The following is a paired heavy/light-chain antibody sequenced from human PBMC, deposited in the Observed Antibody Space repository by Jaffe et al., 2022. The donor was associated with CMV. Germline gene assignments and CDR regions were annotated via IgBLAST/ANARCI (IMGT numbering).Heavy chain of an antibody. J-gene: IGHJ5*02. V-gene: IGHV3-23*01. D-gene: IGHD3-22*01. CDR1: GFTFSSYA. Sequence: EVQLLESGGGLVQPGGSLRLSCEASGFTFSSYAMYWVRQAPGKGLEWVSSISSRDDNTFYADSVKGRFTVSRHNSKNMLYLQMNSLRAEDTAVYYCAKKRNGLYYYDSSGSRRVRVDWLDPWGQGTLVTVSS. CDR3: AKKRNGLYYYDSSGSRRVRVDWLDP. CDR2: ISSRDDNT.
Light chain of an antibody. V-gene: IGKV1-12*01. Sequence: DIQMTQSPSSVSAFVGDRVTITCRASQGISSWLAWYQQKPGKAPKLLIFGASSLQSGVPSRFSGSGSGTDFTLTISSLQPEDSATYFCQQADSFPLTFGGGTKVEVK. J-gene: IGKJ4*01. CDR1: QGISSW. CDR3: QQADSFPLT. CDR2: GAS.